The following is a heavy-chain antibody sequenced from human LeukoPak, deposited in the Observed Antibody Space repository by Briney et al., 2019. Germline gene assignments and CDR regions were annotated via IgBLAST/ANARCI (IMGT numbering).Heavy chain of an antibody. CDR3: ARAGGNSDQSIDY. CDR2: IIPILGIA. J-gene: IGHJ4*02. D-gene: IGHD2-21*02. CDR1: GGTFSSYA. V-gene: IGHV1-69*04. Sequence: ASVKVSCKASGGTFSSYAISWVRQAPGQGLEWMGRIIPILGIANYAQKFQGRVTITADKSTSTAYMELSSLRSEDTAVYYCARAGGNSDQSIDYWGQGTLVTVSS.